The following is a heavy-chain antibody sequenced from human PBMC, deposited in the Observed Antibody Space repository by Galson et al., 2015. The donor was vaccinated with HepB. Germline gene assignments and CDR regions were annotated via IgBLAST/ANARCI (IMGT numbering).Heavy chain of an antibody. V-gene: IGHV3-64*02. J-gene: IGHJ4*02. CDR2: ISSNGGRT. Sequence: SLRLSCAASGFTFSSYAMHWVRQAPGKGLDYVSAISSNGGRTYYADSVKGRFTISRDNSKNTLYLQMGSLRVEDMALYYCARDRGLGGLDYWGQGTLVTVSS. CDR1: GFTFSSYA. CDR3: ARDRGLGGLDY. D-gene: IGHD2-15*01.